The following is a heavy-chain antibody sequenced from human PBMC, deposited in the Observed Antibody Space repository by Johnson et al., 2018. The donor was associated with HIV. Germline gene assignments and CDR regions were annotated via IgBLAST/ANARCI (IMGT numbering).Heavy chain of an antibody. CDR2: ISWDGET. V-gene: IGHV3-43D*03. J-gene: IGHJ3*02. CDR1: GFMFDDYA. Sequence: HLVESGGAVVQPGGSLRLSCAASGFMFDDYAMHWVRQPPGKGLEWVSLISWDGETYYADSMKGRFTISRDSSKQSLYLQMNSLRPEDTALYFCAKDSDAFYYGSGDAFDIWGQGTVVTVSS. D-gene: IGHD3-10*01. CDR3: AKDSDAFYYGSGDAFDI.